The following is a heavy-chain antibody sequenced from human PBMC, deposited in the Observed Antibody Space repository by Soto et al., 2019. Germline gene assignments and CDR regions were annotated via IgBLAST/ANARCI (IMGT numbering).Heavy chain of an antibody. CDR3: ARTPDILTGYYDY. Sequence: GGSLRLSCAASGFTFDDYAMHWVRQAPGKGLEWVSGISWNSGSIGYADSVKGRFTISRDNAKNSLYLQMNSLRAEDTALYYCARTPDILTGYYDYWGQGTLVTVSS. V-gene: IGHV3-9*01. D-gene: IGHD3-9*01. J-gene: IGHJ4*02. CDR2: ISWNSGSI. CDR1: GFTFDDYA.